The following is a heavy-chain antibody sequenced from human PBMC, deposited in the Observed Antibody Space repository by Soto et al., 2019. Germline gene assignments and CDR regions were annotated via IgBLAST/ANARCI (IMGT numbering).Heavy chain of an antibody. D-gene: IGHD6-19*01. Sequence: QVQLVQSGAEVKKPGASVKVYCKTSGYTFTSYDIHWVRQATGQGPEWMGWMNPNSGNTVYAQKFQGRITMTRNTSMSTAYMELSSLRPEYTAVYYCARTRFGAVAGTWGQGTLVTVSS. J-gene: IGHJ5*02. CDR1: GYTFTSYD. V-gene: IGHV1-8*01. CDR2: MNPNSGNT. CDR3: ARTRFGAVAGT.